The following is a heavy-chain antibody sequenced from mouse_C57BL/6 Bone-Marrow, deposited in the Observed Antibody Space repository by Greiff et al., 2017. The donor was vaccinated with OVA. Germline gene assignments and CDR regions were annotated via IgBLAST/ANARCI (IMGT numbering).Heavy chain of an antibody. Sequence: EVQLQESGGGLVKPGGSLKLSCAASGFTFSSYAMSWVRQTPEKRLEWVATISDGGSYTYYPDNVKGRFTISRDNAKNNLYLQMSHLKSDDTAMYYCARVYDYDEDWYFDVWGRGTTVTVSS. CDR1: GFTFSSYA. CDR3: ARVYDYDEDWYFDV. CDR2: ISDGGSYT. J-gene: IGHJ1*03. D-gene: IGHD2-4*01. V-gene: IGHV5-4*01.